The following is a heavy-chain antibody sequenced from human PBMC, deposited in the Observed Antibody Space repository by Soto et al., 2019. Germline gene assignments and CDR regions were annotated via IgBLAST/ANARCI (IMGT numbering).Heavy chain of an antibody. V-gene: IGHV1-69*06. Sequence: QVQLVQSGAEVKKPGSSVKVSCKASGGTFSSYAISWVRQAPGQGLEWMGGIIPIFGTANYAQKFQGRVTITADKSTSTAYMELSSLRSADTGGYYCARDRWELLRGAFDIWGQGTMVTVSS. J-gene: IGHJ3*02. CDR2: IIPIFGTA. D-gene: IGHD1-26*01. CDR1: GGTFSSYA. CDR3: ARDRWELLRGAFDI.